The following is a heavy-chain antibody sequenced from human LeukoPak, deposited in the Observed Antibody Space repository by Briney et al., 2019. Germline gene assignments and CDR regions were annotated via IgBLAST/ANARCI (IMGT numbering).Heavy chain of an antibody. Sequence: KPGGSLRLSCAASGFTFSDYYMSWIRQAPGKGLEWVSYISSSSSYTNYADSVKGRFTISRDNAKNSLYLQMNSLRAEDTALYYCAKGTTVVPIDPFDYWGQGTLVTVSS. CDR2: ISSSSSYT. CDR3: AKGTTVVPIDPFDY. CDR1: GFTFSDYY. D-gene: IGHD4-23*01. V-gene: IGHV3-11*05. J-gene: IGHJ4*02.